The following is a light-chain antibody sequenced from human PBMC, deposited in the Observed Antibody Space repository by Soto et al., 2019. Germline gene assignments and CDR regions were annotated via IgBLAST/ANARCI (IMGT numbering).Light chain of an antibody. J-gene: IGLJ2*01. CDR1: SSDVGGFKF. CDR2: EVN. Sequence: QSVLTQPPSASGSPGQSVTISCTGTSSDVGGFKFVSWYQHHPGKAPRLLIYEVNKRPSGVPDRFSGSKSGNTASLTVSGLQGEDEADYCRNSYAGRNTVIFGGGTKVTVL. CDR3: NSYAGRNTVI. V-gene: IGLV2-8*01.